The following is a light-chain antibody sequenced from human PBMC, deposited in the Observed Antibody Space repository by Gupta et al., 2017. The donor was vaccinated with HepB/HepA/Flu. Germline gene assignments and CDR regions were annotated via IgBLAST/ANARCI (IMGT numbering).Light chain of an antibody. Sequence: QFALTQPASVSGSPGQSITISCTGTSSDVGSYNLVSWYQQHPGKAPKLMIYEVSKRPSGVSNRFSGSKSGNTASLTISGLQAEDEADYYCCSYAGSSTFVVFGGGTKLTVL. V-gene: IGLV2-23*02. J-gene: IGLJ2*01. CDR3: CSYAGSSTFVV. CDR1: SSDVGSYNL. CDR2: EVS.